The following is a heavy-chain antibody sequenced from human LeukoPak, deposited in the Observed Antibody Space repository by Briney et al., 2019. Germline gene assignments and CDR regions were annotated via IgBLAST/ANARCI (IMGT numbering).Heavy chain of an antibody. CDR2: ISYDGSNK. D-gene: IGHD6-13*01. J-gene: IGHJ6*04. CDR3: AKLVGSSPQYGMDV. Sequence: GGSLRLSCAASGFTFSSYGMHWVRQAPGKGLEWVAVISYDGSNKYYADSVKGRFTISRDNSKNTLCLQMNSLRAEDTAVYYCAKLVGSSPQYGMDVWGKGTTVTVSS. CDR1: GFTFSSYG. V-gene: IGHV3-30*18.